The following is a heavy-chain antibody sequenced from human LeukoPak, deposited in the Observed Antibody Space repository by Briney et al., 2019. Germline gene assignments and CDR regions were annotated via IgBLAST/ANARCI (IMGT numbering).Heavy chain of an antibody. CDR2: MNPNSGNT. CDR1: GYTFTSYD. J-gene: IGHJ6*03. CDR3: ARGSCSSTSCYTNYYYYYMDV. V-gene: IGHV1-8*03. D-gene: IGHD2-2*02. Sequence: GASVKVSCKASGYTFTSYDINWVRQATGQGLEWMGWMNPNSGNTGYAQKFQGRVTITRNTSISTAYMELSSLRSEDTAVYYCARGSCSSTSCYTNYYYYYMDVWGKGTTVTVFS.